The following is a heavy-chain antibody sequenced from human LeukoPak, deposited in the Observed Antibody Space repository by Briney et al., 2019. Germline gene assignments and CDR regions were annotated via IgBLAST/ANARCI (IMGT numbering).Heavy chain of an antibody. CDR1: GGTFSSYA. Sequence: SVKVSCKASGGTFSSYAISWVRRAPGQGLEWMGRIIPILGIANYAQKFQGRVTITADKSTSTAYMELSSLRSEDTAVYYCARGGGWGYSYGYYWGQGTLVTVSS. D-gene: IGHD5-18*01. J-gene: IGHJ4*02. V-gene: IGHV1-69*04. CDR2: IIPILGIA. CDR3: ARGGGWGYSYGYY.